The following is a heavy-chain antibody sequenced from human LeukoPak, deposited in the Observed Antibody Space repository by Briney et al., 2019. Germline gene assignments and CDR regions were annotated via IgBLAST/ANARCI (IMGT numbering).Heavy chain of an antibody. CDR2: ISYDGSNK. Sequence: GGSLRLSCAASGFTFSSYGMHWVRQAPGKGLEGVAVISYDGSNKYYADAVKGRFTISRDNSKNTLYLQMNSLRAEDTAVYYCAKEDQMGSSSWFYYYGMDVWGKGTTVTVSS. J-gene: IGHJ6*04. D-gene: IGHD6-13*01. V-gene: IGHV3-30*18. CDR1: GFTFSSYG. CDR3: AKEDQMGSSSWFYYYGMDV.